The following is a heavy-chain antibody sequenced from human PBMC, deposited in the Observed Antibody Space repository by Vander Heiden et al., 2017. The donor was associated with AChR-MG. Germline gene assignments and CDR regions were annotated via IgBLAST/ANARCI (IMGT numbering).Heavy chain of an antibody. CDR1: GFTFNNYW. D-gene: IGHD3-16*01. Sequence: QLVESGGGLVQPGGSLKLPCAASGFTFNNYWISWVRQAPGKGLEWVANIKQGGSEKFYVDSVKGRFTISRDTAKNSVYLQMNSLRAEDTAVYYCARDAFRDRYFDLWGRGTQVTVSS. CDR2: IKQGGSEK. V-gene: IGHV3-7*01. J-gene: IGHJ2*01. CDR3: ARDAFRDRYFDL.